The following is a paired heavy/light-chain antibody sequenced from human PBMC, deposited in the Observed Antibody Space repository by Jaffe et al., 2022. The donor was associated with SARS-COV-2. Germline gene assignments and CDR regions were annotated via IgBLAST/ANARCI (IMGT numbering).Heavy chain of an antibody. V-gene: IGHV4-61*02. J-gene: IGHJ4*02. Sequence: QVQLQESGPGLVKPSQTLSLTCTVSGGSISSGSYYWSWIRQPAGKGLEWIGRIYTSGSTNYNPSLKSRVTISVDTSKNQFSLKLSSVTAADTAVYYCARDFPYYDSSGYYYRHFDYWGQGTLVTVSS. D-gene: IGHD3-22*01. CDR2: IYTSGST. CDR3: ARDFPYYDSSGYYYRHFDY. CDR1: GGSISSGSYY.
Light chain of an antibody. CDR1: QSVLYSSNNKNY. V-gene: IGKV4-1*01. J-gene: IGKJ2*01. Sequence: DIVMTQSPDSLAVSLGERATINCKSSQSVLYSSNNKNYLAWYQQKPGQPPKLLIYWASTRESGVPDRFSGSGSGTDFTLTISSLQAEDVAVYYCQQYYSTLPMYTFGQGTKLEIK. CDR2: WAS. CDR3: QQYYSTLPMYT.